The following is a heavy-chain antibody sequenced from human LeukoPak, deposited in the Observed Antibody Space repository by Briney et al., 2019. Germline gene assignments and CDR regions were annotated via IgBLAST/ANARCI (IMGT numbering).Heavy chain of an antibody. CDR2: INPNSGGT. D-gene: IGHD4-11*01. Sequence: ASVKVSCKASGYTLTDYYMHWVRQAPGQGLEWMGRINPNSGGTNYAQKFQGRVTMTRDTSISTVYMELSRLRSDDTAVYYCTRGGADYWGQGTMVTVSS. J-gene: IGHJ3*01. CDR1: GYTLTDYY. V-gene: IGHV1-2*06. CDR3: TRGGADY.